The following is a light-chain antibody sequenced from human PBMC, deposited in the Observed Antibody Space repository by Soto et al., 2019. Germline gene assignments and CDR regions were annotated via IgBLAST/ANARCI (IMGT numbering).Light chain of an antibody. V-gene: IGLV1-47*02. CDR3: ASWDDNLRGYV. J-gene: IGLJ1*01. CDR2: HDN. Sequence: QLVLTQPPSASGTPGQRITISCSGSSSNIGTDFVYWYQQLPGTAPKLLIYHDNQRPSGVPDRFSGSKSGTSASLVIGGLRAEDEADYYCASWDDNLRGYVFGTATKLTVL. CDR1: SSNIGTDF.